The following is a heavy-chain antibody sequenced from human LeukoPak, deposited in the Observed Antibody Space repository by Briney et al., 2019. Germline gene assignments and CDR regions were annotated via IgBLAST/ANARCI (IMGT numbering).Heavy chain of an antibody. Sequence: AASVTVSCKASGGTFSSYAISWVRQAPGQGLEWMGGIIPIFGTANYAQKFQGRVTITADESTSTAYMELSSLRSEDTAVYYCARPASAYCGGDCYFLFDYWGQGTLVTVSS. D-gene: IGHD2-21*02. CDR1: GGTFSSYA. CDR2: IIPIFGTA. J-gene: IGHJ4*02. V-gene: IGHV1-69*13. CDR3: ARPASAYCGGDCYFLFDY.